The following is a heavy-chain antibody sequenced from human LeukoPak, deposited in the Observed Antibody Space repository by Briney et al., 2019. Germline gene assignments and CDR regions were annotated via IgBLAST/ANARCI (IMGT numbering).Heavy chain of an antibody. CDR3: AKKGKSLPVDY. CDR2: ISGSGGST. CDR1: GFTFSSYA. Sequence: GGSLRLSCAASGFTFSSYAMSWVRQAPGKGLEWVSSISGSGGSTYYADSVKGRFTISRDNSKNTLYLQTNSLRAEDTAVYYCAKKGKSLPVDYWGQGTLVTVSS. V-gene: IGHV3-23*01. J-gene: IGHJ4*02. D-gene: IGHD2-21*02.